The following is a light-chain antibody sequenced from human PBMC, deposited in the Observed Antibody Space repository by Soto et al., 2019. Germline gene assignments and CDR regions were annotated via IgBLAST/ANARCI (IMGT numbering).Light chain of an antibody. V-gene: IGKV3-20*01. Sequence: LNLSPGTLSLPPAERATLSCRASQNVSSNLLVWHQQMPGRAPRRLIYAASTRATGIPDRCSGSGSGTDFTLTISILEPEDFAVYCCQRYGTPPWTFGQGTKVDI. J-gene: IGKJ1*01. CDR1: QNVSSNL. CDR3: QRYGTPPWT. CDR2: AAS.